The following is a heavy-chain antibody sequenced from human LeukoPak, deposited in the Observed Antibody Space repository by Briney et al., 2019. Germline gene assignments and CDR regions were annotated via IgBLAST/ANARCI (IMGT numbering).Heavy chain of an antibody. V-gene: IGHV1-18*01. CDR2: ISAYNGNT. J-gene: IGHJ5*02. CDR1: GYTFTSYG. Sequence: REASVKVSCKASGYTFTSYGISWVRQAPGQGLEWMGWISAYNGNTNYAQKLQGRVTMTTDTSTSTAYMELSRLRSDDTAVYYCARDPLLIASGYDSNWFDPWGQGTLVTVSS. CDR3: ARDPLLIASGYDSNWFDP. D-gene: IGHD5-12*01.